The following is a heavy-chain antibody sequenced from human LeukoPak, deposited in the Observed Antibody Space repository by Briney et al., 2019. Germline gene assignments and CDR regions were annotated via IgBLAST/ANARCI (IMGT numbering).Heavy chain of an antibody. CDR3: AKVGGSGSYYPISYYYYYMDV. J-gene: IGHJ6*03. CDR1: GFTFSSYA. D-gene: IGHD3-10*01. V-gene: IGHV3-23*01. Sequence: PGGSLRLSCAASGFTFSSYAMSWVRQAPGKGLEWVSAISGSGGSTYYADSVKGRFTISRDNSKNTLYLQMNSLRAEDTAVYYCAKVGGSGSYYPISYYYYYMDVWGKGTTVTVSS. CDR2: ISGSGGST.